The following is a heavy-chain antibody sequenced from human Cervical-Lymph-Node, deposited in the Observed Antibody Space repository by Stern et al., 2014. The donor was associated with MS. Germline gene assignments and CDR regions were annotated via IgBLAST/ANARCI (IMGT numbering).Heavy chain of an antibody. D-gene: IGHD3-10*01. J-gene: IGHJ4*02. CDR3: ARAFGEFDY. CDR2: IYYSGST. V-gene: IGHV4-59*06. Sequence: QVQLQESGPGLVKPSETLSLTCTVSGGSITNYYWSWIRQHPGKGLEWIGYIYYSGSTYYNPSLKSRVTISVDTSKNQFSLKLSSVTAADTAVYYCARAFGEFDYWGQGTLVTVSS. CDR1: GGSITNYY.